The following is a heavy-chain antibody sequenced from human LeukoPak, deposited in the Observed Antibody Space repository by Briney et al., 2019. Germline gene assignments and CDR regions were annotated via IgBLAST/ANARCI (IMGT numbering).Heavy chain of an antibody. V-gene: IGHV3-48*03. J-gene: IGHJ4*02. D-gene: IGHD4-17*01. CDR3: ARDNDYGDPEY. CDR1: GFIFSSYE. Sequence: GGSLRLSCAASGFIFSSYEMNWVRQAPGKGLEWVSYISSSDSTISYADSVRGRFTISRDNAENSLYLQMNSLRAEDTAVYYCARDNDYGDPEYWGQGTLVTVSS. CDR2: ISSSDSTI.